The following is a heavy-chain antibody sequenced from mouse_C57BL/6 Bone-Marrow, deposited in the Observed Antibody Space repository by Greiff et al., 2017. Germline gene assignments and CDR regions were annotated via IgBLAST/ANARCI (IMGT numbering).Heavy chain of an antibody. Sequence: QVHVKQSGAELARPGASVKLSCKASGYTFTSYGISWVKQRTGQGLEWIGEIYPRSGNPYYNETFQGKATLTADTSSSTAYMELRSLTSEDSAVYFCADYYGSRGYWGQGTTLTVSS. D-gene: IGHD1-1*01. CDR3: ADYYGSRGY. J-gene: IGHJ2*01. CDR2: IYPRSGNP. V-gene: IGHV1-81*01. CDR1: GYTFTSYG.